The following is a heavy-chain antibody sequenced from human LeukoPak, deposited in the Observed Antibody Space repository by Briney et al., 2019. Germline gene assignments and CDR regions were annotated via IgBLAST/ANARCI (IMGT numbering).Heavy chain of an antibody. D-gene: IGHD3/OR15-3a*01. J-gene: IGHJ4*02. Sequence: GGSLRLSCAASGFTFSSYAMSWVRQAPGKGLEWVSAISGSGGSTYYADSVKGRFTISRDNSKNTLYLQMNSLRAEVTAVYYCAQEGRGLVYFDSWGQGTLVTVSS. V-gene: IGHV3-23*01. CDR1: GFTFSSYA. CDR3: AQEGRGLVYFDS. CDR2: ISGSGGST.